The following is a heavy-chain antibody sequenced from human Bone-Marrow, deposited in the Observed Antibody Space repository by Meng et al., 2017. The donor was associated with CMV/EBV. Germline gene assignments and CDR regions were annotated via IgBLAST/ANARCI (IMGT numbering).Heavy chain of an antibody. D-gene: IGHD3-10*01. CDR1: GFTFSSYG. Sequence: GESLKISCAASGFTFSSYGMHWVRQAPGKGLEWVAFIRYDGSNKYYADSVKGRFTISRDNSKNTLYLQMNSLRAEDKAVYYCAKEGYYGSGSGRDVWGQGPTVTVSS. CDR3: AKEGYYGSGSGRDV. CDR2: IRYDGSNK. J-gene: IGHJ6*02. V-gene: IGHV3-30*02.